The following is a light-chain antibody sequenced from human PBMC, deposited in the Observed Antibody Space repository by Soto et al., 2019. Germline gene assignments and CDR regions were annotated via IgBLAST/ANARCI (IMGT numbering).Light chain of an antibody. CDR2: DAS. Sequence: EIVLTQSPATLSLSPGERAALSCRASQSINLYLAWYQQKPGQAPRLLIYDASSRAIGIPVRFSGSGSVTDFTLTISSLEPEEFAVFYCQLRSSWRDLPFGGGTKVEIK. J-gene: IGKJ4*01. CDR3: QLRSSWRDLP. V-gene: IGKV3-11*01. CDR1: QSINLY.